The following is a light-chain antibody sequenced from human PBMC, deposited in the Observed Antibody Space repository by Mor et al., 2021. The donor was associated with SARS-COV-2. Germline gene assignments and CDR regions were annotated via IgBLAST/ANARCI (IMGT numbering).Light chain of an antibody. J-gene: IGLJ2*01. Sequence: GKNNRPSGIPDRFSGSSSGDTASLTITGTQAEDEADYYCNSRDTRDHPVVFGGGTNLTVL. CDR3: NSRDTRDHPVV. CDR2: GKN. V-gene: IGLV3-19*01.